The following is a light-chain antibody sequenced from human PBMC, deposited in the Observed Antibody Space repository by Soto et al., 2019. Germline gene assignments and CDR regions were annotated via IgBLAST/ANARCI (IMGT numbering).Light chain of an antibody. V-gene: IGKV3-15*01. CDR1: QSVSGN. J-gene: IGKJ1*01. Sequence: DILITPSPATLSVSPGERATLSCRASQSVSGNLAWYQQKPGQAPRLLIYGASTRATGIPARFSGSGSGTEFSLTISSLQSEDFAVFYCQQYDNWPGTFGQGTKVDIK. CDR2: GAS. CDR3: QQYDNWPGT.